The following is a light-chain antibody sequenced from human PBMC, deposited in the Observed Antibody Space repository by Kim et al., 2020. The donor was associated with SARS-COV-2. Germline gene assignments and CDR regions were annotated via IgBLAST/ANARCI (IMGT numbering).Light chain of an antibody. Sequence: PGGTVTLTCGSSTGDVTSSNYPYWLQQKPGQAPRTLIYDTNNIHSWTPARFSGSLLGGKGALTLSGAQPEDEADYYCLLSYSGDVVFGGGTQLTVL. J-gene: IGLJ2*01. CDR2: DTN. CDR3: LLSYSGDVV. CDR1: TGDVTSSNY. V-gene: IGLV7-46*01.